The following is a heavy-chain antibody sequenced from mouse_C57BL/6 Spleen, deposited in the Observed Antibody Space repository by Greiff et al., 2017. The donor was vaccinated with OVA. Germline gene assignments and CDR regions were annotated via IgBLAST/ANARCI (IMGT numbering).Heavy chain of an antibody. D-gene: IGHD2-2*01. J-gene: IGHJ3*01. CDR3: AREGGDGYDEGPAWFAY. CDR2: ISDGGSYT. Sequence: EVQRVESGGGLVKPGGSLKLSCAASGFTFSSYAMSWVRQTPEKRLEWVATISDGGSYTYYPDNVKGRFTISRDNAKNNLYLQMSHLKSEDTAMYYCAREGGDGYDEGPAWFAYWGQGTLVTVSA. CDR1: GFTFSSYA. V-gene: IGHV5-4*01.